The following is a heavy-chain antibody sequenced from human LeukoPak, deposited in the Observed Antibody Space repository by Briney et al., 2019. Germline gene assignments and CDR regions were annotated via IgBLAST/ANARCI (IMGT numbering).Heavy chain of an antibody. D-gene: IGHD3-22*01. Sequence: SETLSLTCTVSGGSISSTNYYWGWIRQPPGKGLEWIGSIYYSGSTYYNPSLKSRVTISVDTSKNHFSLKLSSVTAADTAAYYCASYMIGRDAFDIWGQGTMVTVSS. CDR1: GGSISSTNYY. CDR2: IYYSGST. V-gene: IGHV4-39*07. J-gene: IGHJ3*02. CDR3: ASYMIGRDAFDI.